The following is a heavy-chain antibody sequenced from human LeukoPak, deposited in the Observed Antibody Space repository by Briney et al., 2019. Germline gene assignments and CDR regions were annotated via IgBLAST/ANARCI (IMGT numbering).Heavy chain of an antibody. CDR1: RFTFSSYW. CDR2: IKEDGSER. D-gene: IGHD6-19*01. Sequence: KAGGSLRLSCAGSRFTFSSYWMSWVREVPGKGLEWVANIKEDGSERNYVDSVKGRFTIFRDNAKNSLYLQMNSLRAEDTAVYYCASSGWYRSFDYWGQGTLVTVSS. J-gene: IGHJ4*02. V-gene: IGHV3-7*01. CDR3: ASSGWYRSFDY.